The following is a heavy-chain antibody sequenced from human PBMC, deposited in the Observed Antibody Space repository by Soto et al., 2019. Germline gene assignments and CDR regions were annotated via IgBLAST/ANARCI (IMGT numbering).Heavy chain of an antibody. CDR3: ARSGTTERNWFDP. V-gene: IGHV1-69*02. CDR2: IIPILGIA. J-gene: IGHJ5*02. CDR1: GGTFSSYT. Sequence: GASVKVSCKASGGTFSSYTISWVRQAPGQGLEWMGRIIPILGIANYAQKFQGRVTITADKSTSTAYMELSSLRSEDTAVYYCARSGTTERNWFDPWGQGTLVNVSS. D-gene: IGHD1-1*01.